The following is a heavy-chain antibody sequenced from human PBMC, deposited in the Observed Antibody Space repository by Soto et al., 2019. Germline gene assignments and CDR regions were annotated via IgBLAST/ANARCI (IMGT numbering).Heavy chain of an antibody. D-gene: IGHD2-15*01. CDR1: GFTFSSYA. Sequence: ESRGGVVQPGRSLRLSCAASGFTFSSYAMYWVRQAPGKGLEWVAVISYDGNNKYYADSVKGRFTISRDNSKNTLYLQMNSLRAEDTAVYYCARAGCDGGSCYTLVGLRYGMDVWGQGTTVTVSS. CDR3: ARAGCDGGSCYTLVGLRYGMDV. CDR2: ISYDGNNK. V-gene: IGHV3-30-3*01. J-gene: IGHJ6*02.